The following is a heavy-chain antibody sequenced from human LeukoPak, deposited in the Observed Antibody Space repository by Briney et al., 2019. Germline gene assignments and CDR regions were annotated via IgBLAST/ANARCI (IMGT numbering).Heavy chain of an antibody. J-gene: IGHJ4*02. Sequence: GGSLRLSCAASGFIFSSYSMHWVRQAPGKGLEYVSAISSNGGSRYYANSVKGRFTISRDNSKNTLYLQMGSLRTEDMAVYYCASVYGDYGGGYSYWGQGTLVTVSS. CDR3: ASVYGDYGGGYSY. V-gene: IGHV3-64*01. D-gene: IGHD4-17*01. CDR2: ISSNGGSR. CDR1: GFIFSSYS.